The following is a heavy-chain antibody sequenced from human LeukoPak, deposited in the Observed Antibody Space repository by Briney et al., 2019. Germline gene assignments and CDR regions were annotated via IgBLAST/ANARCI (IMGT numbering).Heavy chain of an antibody. D-gene: IGHD3-16*01. CDR2: ITTSSST. CDR3: TRERRGSYYAFES. J-gene: IGHJ4*02. V-gene: IGHV3-11*05. CDR1: GFSFSDYY. Sequence: TPGGSLRLSCAASGFSFSDYYMSWVRQAPGKGLEWISYITTSSSTNYADSVKGRFTISRDNAKNSMVLQMNSPRAEDTAVYYCTRERRGSYYAFESWGQGTLVSVSS.